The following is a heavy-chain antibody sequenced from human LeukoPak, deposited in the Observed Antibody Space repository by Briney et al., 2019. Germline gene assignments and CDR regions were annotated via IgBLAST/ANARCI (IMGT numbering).Heavy chain of an antibody. Sequence: SEALSLTCTVSGGSISSSSYYWGWIRQPPGKGLEWIGSIYHSGSTYYNPSLKSRVTISVDTSKNQFSLKLSSVTAADTAVYYCARRKRVAARPDVDYWGQGTLVTVSS. J-gene: IGHJ4*02. CDR3: ARRKRVAARPDVDY. CDR1: GGSISSSSYY. D-gene: IGHD6-6*01. CDR2: IYHSGST. V-gene: IGHV4-39*01.